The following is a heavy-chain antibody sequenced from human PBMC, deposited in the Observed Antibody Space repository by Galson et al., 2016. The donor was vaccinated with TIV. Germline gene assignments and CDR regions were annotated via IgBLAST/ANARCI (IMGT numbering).Heavy chain of an antibody. J-gene: IGHJ6*02. D-gene: IGHD6-13*01. CDR2: IFSDGGT. Sequence: SLRLSCAASQFTVSSNYMTWVRQAPGKGLEWVSIIFSDGGTYYADPVKGRFAISRDSSTNTLYLQMNSLKPEDTAAYYCARDRRLAAANNYYYYYYGIDVWGQGTTVTVSS. CDR1: QFTVSSNY. CDR3: ARDRRLAAANNYYYYYYGIDV. V-gene: IGHV3-66*02.